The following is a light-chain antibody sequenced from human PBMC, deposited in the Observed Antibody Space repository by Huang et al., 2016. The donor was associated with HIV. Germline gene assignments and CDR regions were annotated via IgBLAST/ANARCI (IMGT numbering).Light chain of an antibody. CDR1: QSVATQ. J-gene: IGKJ3*01. CDR2: GAS. CDR3: QQYNTSPTT. Sequence: EIIMTQLPATLSLSPGERATLSCRASQSVATQSAWYQQKPGQAPRLLIFGASNRATGVPDRFSGSGSGTEFTLTISNLQSEDFAVYYCQQYNTSPTTFGPGTRVDVK. V-gene: IGKV3-15*01.